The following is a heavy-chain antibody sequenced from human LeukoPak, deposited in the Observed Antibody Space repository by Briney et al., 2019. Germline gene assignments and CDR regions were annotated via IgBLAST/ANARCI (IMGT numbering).Heavy chain of an antibody. CDR1: GFTFDDHG. CDR2: INWNGGTT. J-gene: IGHJ4*02. CDR3: ARDRSYGSFDY. D-gene: IGHD5-18*01. V-gene: IGHV3-20*01. Sequence: GGSLRLSCAASGFTFDDHGMNWVRQAPGKGLEWVSGINWNGGTTGYVDSVKGRFTISRDNAKNSLYLQMNSLRAEGTALYHCARDRSYGSFDYWGQGTLVTVSS.